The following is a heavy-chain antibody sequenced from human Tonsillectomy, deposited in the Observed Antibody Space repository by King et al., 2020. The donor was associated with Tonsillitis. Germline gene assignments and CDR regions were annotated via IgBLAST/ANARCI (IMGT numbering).Heavy chain of an antibody. V-gene: IGHV3-23*04. CDR1: GFTFSSYA. J-gene: IGHJ4*02. CDR3: AKAVRVGGYYGSGSYADY. D-gene: IGHD3-10*01. CDR2: ISGSGGST. Sequence: QLVQSGGGLVQPGGSLRLSCAASGFTFSSYAMSWVRQAPGKGLEWASAISGSGGSTYYADSVKGRFTNSGDNSKNTRYLQMKSLRAEDTAVYYCAKAVRVGGYYGSGSYADYWGQGTLVTVSS.